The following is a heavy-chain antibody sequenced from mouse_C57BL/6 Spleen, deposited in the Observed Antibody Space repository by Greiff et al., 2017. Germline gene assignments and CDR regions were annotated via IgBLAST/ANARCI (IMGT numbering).Heavy chain of an antibody. J-gene: IGHJ1*03. CDR2: IDPSDSET. CDR3: ASGGYDYSWYFDV. CDR1: GYTFTSYW. V-gene: IGHV1-52*01. Sequence: QVQLQQPGAELVRPGSSVKLSCKASGYTFTSYWMHWVKQRPIQGLEWIGNIDPSDSETHYNQKFKDKATLTVDKSSSTAYMQLSSLTSEDSAVYYCASGGYDYSWYFDVWGTGTTVTVSS. D-gene: IGHD2-4*01.